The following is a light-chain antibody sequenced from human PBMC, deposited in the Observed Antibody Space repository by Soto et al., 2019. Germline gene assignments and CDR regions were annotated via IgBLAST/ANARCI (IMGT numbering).Light chain of an antibody. CDR2: EDE. J-gene: IGLJ2*01. Sequence: NFMLTQPHSVSESPGKTVTISCTRSSGSIASNYVQWYQQRPGSAPTTVIYEDEQRPSGVPDRFSGSIDSSSNSASLTIFGLKTEDEADYYCQSCEGSTFLVVFGGGTKLTVL. CDR1: SGSIASNY. V-gene: IGLV6-57*04. CDR3: QSCEGSTFLVV.